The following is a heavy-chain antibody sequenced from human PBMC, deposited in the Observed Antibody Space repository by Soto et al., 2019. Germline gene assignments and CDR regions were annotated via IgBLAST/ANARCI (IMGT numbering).Heavy chain of an antibody. CDR2: ISHSGRT. Sequence: SESLSLTCTVSGASLRSGSYYWSWIRQPPGKGLEWIGYISHSGRTNYDPSLKSRLTMSVDTSQNQFSLQLNSVTAADTAVYYCSYGSSFDYWGQGTLVTVSS. CDR1: GASLRSGSYY. D-gene: IGHD3-10*01. V-gene: IGHV4-61*01. J-gene: IGHJ4*02. CDR3: SYGSSFDY.